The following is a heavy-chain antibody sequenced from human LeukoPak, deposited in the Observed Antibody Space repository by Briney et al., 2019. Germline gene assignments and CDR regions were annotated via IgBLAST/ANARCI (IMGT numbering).Heavy chain of an antibody. CDR3: AKPPYSGSYYYFDY. CDR2: ISGSGDST. CDR1: GFTFSSYP. D-gene: IGHD1-26*01. Sequence: GGSLRLSCAASGFTFSSYPMSWVRQAPGKGLEWVSAISGSGDSTYYADSVKGRFTISRDNSKNTLYLQMNSLRAEDTAVYYCAKPPYSGSYYYFDYWGQGTLVTVSS. V-gene: IGHV3-23*01. J-gene: IGHJ4*02.